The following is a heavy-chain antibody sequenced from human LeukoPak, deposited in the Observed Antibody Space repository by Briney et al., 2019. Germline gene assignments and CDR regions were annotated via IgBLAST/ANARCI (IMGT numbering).Heavy chain of an antibody. J-gene: IGHJ6*04. Sequence: SETLSLTCAVSGVSISSSYWSWIRHPPGKGLEWIGYIYYSGNTNYNPSLKSRVAVSIDTSKNQFSLKSTSVTPADIVLYYCTRDASGSPGDLWAKETLVTVSS. CDR2: IYYSGNT. D-gene: IGHD6-25*01. CDR3: TRDASGSPGDL. V-gene: IGHV4-59*01. CDR1: GVSISSSY.